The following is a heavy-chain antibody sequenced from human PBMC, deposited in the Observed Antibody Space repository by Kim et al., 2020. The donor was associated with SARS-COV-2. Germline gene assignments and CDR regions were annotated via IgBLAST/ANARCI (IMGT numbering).Heavy chain of an antibody. D-gene: IGHD3-10*01. CDR2: INHSGST. CDR1: GGSFSGYY. V-gene: IGHV4-34*01. Sequence: SETLSLTCAVYGGSFSGYYWSWIRQPPGKGLEWIGEINHSGSTNYNPSLKSRVTISVDTSKNQFSLKLSSVTAADTAVYYCARVTKVRGVINWFDPWGQGTLVTVSS. CDR3: ARVTKVRGVINWFDP. J-gene: IGHJ5*02.